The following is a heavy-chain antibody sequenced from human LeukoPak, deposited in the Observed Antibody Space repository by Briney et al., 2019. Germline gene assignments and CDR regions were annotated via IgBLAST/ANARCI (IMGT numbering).Heavy chain of an antibody. D-gene: IGHD6-19*01. CDR1: GGSFSGYY. V-gene: IGHV4-34*01. J-gene: IGHJ4*02. CDR2: IYYSGST. CDR3: ARCSVAGHFDY. Sequence: SETLSLTCAVYGGSFSGYYWSWIRQPPGKGLEWIGSIYYSGSTYYNPSLKSRVTISVDTSKNQFSLKLSSVTAADTAVYYCARCSVAGHFDYWGQGTLVTVSS.